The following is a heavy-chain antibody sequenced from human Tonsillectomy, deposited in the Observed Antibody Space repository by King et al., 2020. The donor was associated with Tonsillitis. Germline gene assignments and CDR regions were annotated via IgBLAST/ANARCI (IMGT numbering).Heavy chain of an antibody. CDR1: GYSFTNYW. J-gene: IGHJ4*02. CDR2: INPGDSDT. D-gene: IGHD3-9*01. V-gene: IGHV5-51*01. CDR3: ARGDSFDWLLPDY. Sequence: VQLVESGAEVKKPGESLKISCKGSGYSFTNYWLGWVRQMPGKGLEWMGIINPGDSDTRYSPSFQGQVTISADKSIFTAYLQWSSLKASDTAMYYCARGDSFDWLLPDYWGQGTLVTVSS.